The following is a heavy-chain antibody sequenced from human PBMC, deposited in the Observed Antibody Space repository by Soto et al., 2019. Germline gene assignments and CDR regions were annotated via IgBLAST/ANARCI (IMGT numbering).Heavy chain of an antibody. J-gene: IGHJ4*02. Sequence: SETLSLTCAVSGGSISSGGYSWTWIRQPPGKGLEWIGYIYHSGSTYYNPSLKSRVTISVDRSKNQFSLKLSSVTAADTAVYYCAREDVAAAGIYYFDYWGQGTLVTVSS. CDR2: IYHSGST. CDR3: AREDVAAAGIYYFDY. D-gene: IGHD6-13*01. V-gene: IGHV4-30-2*01. CDR1: GGSISSGGYS.